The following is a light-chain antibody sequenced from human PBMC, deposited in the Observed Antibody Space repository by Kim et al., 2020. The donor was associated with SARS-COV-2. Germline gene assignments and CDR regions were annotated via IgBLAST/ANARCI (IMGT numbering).Light chain of an antibody. Sequence: EIFLTQYPATLSLSPGERATLSCRASRSVSTYLGWYQQKPGQAPRLLIYDSSTRAPGIPARFVGSGSGTDFTLTITSLDPEDFAIYYCQQRSDWPPVTFGGGTKLEI. CDR3: QQRSDWPPVT. CDR2: DSS. V-gene: IGKV3-11*01. CDR1: RSVSTY. J-gene: IGKJ4*01.